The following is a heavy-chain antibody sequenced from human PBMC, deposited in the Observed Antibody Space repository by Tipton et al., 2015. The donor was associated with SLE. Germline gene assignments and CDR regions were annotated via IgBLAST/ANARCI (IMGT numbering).Heavy chain of an antibody. D-gene: IGHD3-22*01. V-gene: IGHV4-61*08. CDR2: IYYSGST. Sequence: LRLSCTVSGGSISSGGYYWSWIRQHPGKGLEWIGYIYYSGSTNYNPSLKSRVTISVDTSKNQFSLKLSSVTAADTAVYYCARVTNYYDSSGYDESPYYFDYWGQGTLVTVSS. J-gene: IGHJ4*02. CDR1: GGSISSGGYY. CDR3: ARVTNYYDSSGYDESPYYFDY.